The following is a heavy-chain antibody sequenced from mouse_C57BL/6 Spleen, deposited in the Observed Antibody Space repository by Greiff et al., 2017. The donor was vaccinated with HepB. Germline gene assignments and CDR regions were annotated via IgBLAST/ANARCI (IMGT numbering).Heavy chain of an antibody. Sequence: VKVVESGPELVKPGASVKISCKASGYAFSSSWMNWVKQRPGKGLEWIGRIYPGDGDTNYNGKFKGKATLTADKSSSTAYMQLSSLTSEDSAVYFCARGYDGYYQRNAMDYWGQGTSVTVSS. CDR1: GYAFSSSW. J-gene: IGHJ4*01. CDR3: ARGYDGYYQRNAMDY. D-gene: IGHD2-3*01. V-gene: IGHV1-82*01. CDR2: IYPGDGDT.